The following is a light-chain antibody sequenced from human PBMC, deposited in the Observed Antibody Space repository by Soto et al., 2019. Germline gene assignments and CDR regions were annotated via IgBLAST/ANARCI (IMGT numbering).Light chain of an antibody. V-gene: IGKV3-20*01. CDR2: GAS. Sequence: EIVLTQSPGTLSLSPGERATLSCRASQSVSSSYLAWYQQKPGQAPRLLIYGASSRATVLPDRFSGSGSGTDFTLTISRLAPEDFAVYYCQQYGSSASTFGGGTKLEIK. J-gene: IGKJ4*01. CDR1: QSVSSSY. CDR3: QQYGSSAST.